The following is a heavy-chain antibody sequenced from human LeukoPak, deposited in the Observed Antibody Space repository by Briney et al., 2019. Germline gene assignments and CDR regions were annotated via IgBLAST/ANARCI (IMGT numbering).Heavy chain of an antibody. Sequence: GGSLRPSCAASGFTVSSNYMTWVRQAPGKGLEWVSVIYAGGSTYYADSVKGRFTISRDNSKNTLYLLMNNLRAEDTAVYYCARAQRGDYMDVWGKGTTVTISS. CDR2: IYAGGST. D-gene: IGHD6-25*01. V-gene: IGHV3-53*01. J-gene: IGHJ6*03. CDR3: ARAQRGDYMDV. CDR1: GFTVSSNY.